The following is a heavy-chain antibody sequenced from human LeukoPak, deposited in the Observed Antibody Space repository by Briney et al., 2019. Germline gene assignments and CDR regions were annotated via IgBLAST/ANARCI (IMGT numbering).Heavy chain of an antibody. CDR2: INPNSGGT. D-gene: IGHD1-26*01. CDR3: ARDRRSGSYSVDY. V-gene: IGHV1-2*02. Sequence: GASVKVSCKASGYTFTGYYMLWARQAPGQGLEWMGWINPNSGGTNYAQKFQGRVTMTRDTSISTAYMELSRLRSDDTAVYYCARDRRSGSYSVDYWGQGTLVTVSS. CDR1: GYTFTGYY. J-gene: IGHJ4*02.